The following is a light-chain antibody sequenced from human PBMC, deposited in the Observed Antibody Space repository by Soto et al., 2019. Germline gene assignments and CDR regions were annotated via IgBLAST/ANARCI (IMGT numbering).Light chain of an antibody. V-gene: IGKV3-15*01. CDR3: QQRSNWPLT. J-gene: IGKJ4*01. CDR2: GAS. CDR1: QSVSSN. Sequence: EVVMKKSLAIVSVSPGERATLSCRASQSVSSNLAWYQQKPGQAPRLLIYGASTRATGIPARFSGSGSGTDFTLTISSLEPEDFAVYYCQQRSNWPLTFGGGTKADI.